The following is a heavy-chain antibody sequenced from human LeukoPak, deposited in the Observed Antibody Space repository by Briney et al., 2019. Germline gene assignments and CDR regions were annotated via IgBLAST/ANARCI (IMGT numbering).Heavy chain of an antibody. CDR3: ATGIRRWLPLDYFDY. V-gene: IGHV1-69*13. CDR2: VIPIFGTA. D-gene: IGHD5-24*01. J-gene: IGHJ4*02. Sequence: ASVKVSCKASGGTFSSYAISWVRQAPGQGLEWMGGVIPIFGTANYAQKFQGRVTITADESTSTAYMELSSLRSEDTAVYYCATGIRRWLPLDYFDYWGQGTLVTVSS. CDR1: GGTFSSYA.